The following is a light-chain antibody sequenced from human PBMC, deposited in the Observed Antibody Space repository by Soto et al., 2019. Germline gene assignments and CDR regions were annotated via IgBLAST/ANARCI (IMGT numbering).Light chain of an antibody. CDR3: KQRSNWPRT. CDR1: QRVSSY. J-gene: IGKJ2*01. Sequence: EIVLTQSPATLSLSPGERATLSCRASQRVSSYLAWYQQKPGQAPRLLIYDASNRATGIPARFSGSGSGTDFTLTISSLEPEDFAVYYCKQRSNWPRTFGQGTKLEIK. CDR2: DAS. V-gene: IGKV3-11*01.